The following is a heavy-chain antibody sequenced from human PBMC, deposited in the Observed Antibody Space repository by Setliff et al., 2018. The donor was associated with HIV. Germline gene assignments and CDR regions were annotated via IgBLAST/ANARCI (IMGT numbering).Heavy chain of an antibody. CDR2: IFHSGSA. J-gene: IGHJ4*02. CDR1: GGSITTNNW. CDR3: AKDRYSYGRSYFDY. Sequence: PSETLSLTCTVAGGSITTNNWWSWVRQSPGKGLEWIGEIFHSGSANYNPSLKSRVTISVDRSKNQFSLKLTSVSAADTAMYYCAKDRYSYGRSYFDYWGQGTLVTVSS. V-gene: IGHV4-4*02. D-gene: IGHD5-18*01.